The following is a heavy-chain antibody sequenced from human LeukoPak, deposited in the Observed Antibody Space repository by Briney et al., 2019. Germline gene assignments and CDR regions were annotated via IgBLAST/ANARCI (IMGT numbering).Heavy chain of an antibody. CDR3: TTGYCSRTSCYYPDY. D-gene: IGHD2-2*01. CDR1: GFTFSNEL. Sequence: GGSLRLSCAAPGFTFSNELMSWVRQAPGKGLEGVGRIKSKTDGGTTDYAAPVKGRFTISRDDSKNTLYLQMNSLKTEDTAVYDCTTGYCSRTSCYYPDYWGQGTLVTVSS. J-gene: IGHJ4*02. V-gene: IGHV3-15*01. CDR2: IKSKTDGGTT.